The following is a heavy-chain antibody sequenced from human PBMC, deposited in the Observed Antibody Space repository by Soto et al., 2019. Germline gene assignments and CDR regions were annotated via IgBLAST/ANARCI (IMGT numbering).Heavy chain of an antibody. V-gene: IGHV4-4*02. Sequence: SETLSLTCAVSGGSFTSNNWWTWVRQPPGQGLEWIGEIYRTGSTNYNPSLKSRVTISLDKSENQYSLKVTSLTAADTAVYYCASRDPGTSVDYWGQGTLVTVSS. CDR2: IYRTGST. CDR3: ASRDPGTSVDY. J-gene: IGHJ4*02. CDR1: GGSFTSNNW. D-gene: IGHD1-7*01.